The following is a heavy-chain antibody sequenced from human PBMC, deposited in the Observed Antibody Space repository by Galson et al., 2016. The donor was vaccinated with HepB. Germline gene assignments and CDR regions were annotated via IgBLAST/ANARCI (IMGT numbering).Heavy chain of an antibody. J-gene: IGHJ4*02. CDR1: GFTFSSYA. D-gene: IGHD6-13*01. V-gene: IGHV3-64D*06. CDR3: ARVRSSWYYFDY. Sequence: SLRLSCAASGFTFSSYAMHWARQAPGKGVEYVSSISSNGASTYYTDSVKGRFTISRDNSKNTLNLQMSSLRAEDTAVYYCARVRSSWYYFDYWGQGTLVTVSS. CDR2: ISSNGAST.